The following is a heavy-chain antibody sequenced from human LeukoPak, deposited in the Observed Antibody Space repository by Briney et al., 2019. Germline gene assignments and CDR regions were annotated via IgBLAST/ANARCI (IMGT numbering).Heavy chain of an antibody. Sequence: GGSLRLSCAASGFTVSSNYMSWVRRAPGKGLEWVSGIYSGGSTYYAESVKGRFTISRDNSKNTLYLQMNSLRAEDTAVYYCARDRARSGYYGNWGQGTLVTVSS. J-gene: IGHJ4*02. CDR1: GFTVSSNY. CDR3: ARDRARSGYYGN. D-gene: IGHD3-22*01. V-gene: IGHV3-66*01. CDR2: IYSGGST.